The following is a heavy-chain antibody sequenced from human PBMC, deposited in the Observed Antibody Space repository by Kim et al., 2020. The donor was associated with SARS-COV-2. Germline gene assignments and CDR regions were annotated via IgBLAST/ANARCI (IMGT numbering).Heavy chain of an antibody. CDR1: GSTFSSYG. V-gene: IGHV3-33*01. J-gene: IGHJ4*02. D-gene: IGHD6-19*01. CDR2: IWYDGSNK. CDR3: ARDLVAGDY. Sequence: GGSLRLSCAASGSTFSSYGMHWVRQAPGKGLEGVAVIWYDGSNKYYADSVKGRFTISRDNSKNTLYLQMNSLRAEDTAVYYCARDLVAGDYWGQGTLVTVSS.